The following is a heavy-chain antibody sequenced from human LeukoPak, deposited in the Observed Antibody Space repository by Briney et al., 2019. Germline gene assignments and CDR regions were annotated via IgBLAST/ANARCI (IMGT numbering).Heavy chain of an antibody. CDR2: INTNTGNP. CDR3: ARAPWGSGWPSEAYFDY. Sequence: ASVKVSCKASGCTFTSYAINWVRQAPGQGLEWMGWINTNTGNPTYAQGFTGRFVFSLDTSVSTAYLQISSLKAEDTAVYYCARAPWGSGWPSEAYFDYWGQGTLVTVSS. CDR1: GCTFTSYA. J-gene: IGHJ4*02. D-gene: IGHD6-19*01. V-gene: IGHV7-4-1*02.